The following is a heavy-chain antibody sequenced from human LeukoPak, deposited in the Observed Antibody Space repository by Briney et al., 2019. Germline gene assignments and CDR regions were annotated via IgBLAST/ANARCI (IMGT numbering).Heavy chain of an antibody. Sequence: PSETLSLTCTVSGGSISSYYWSWIRQPPGKGLEWIGYIYYSGSTNYNPSLKSRVTISVDTSKNQFSLKLSSVTAADTAVYYCARVLDPEWGYCSGGSCYGYWGQGTLVTVSS. D-gene: IGHD2-15*01. CDR3: ARVLDPEWGYCSGGSCYGY. V-gene: IGHV4-59*01. J-gene: IGHJ4*02. CDR2: IYYSGST. CDR1: GGSISSYY.